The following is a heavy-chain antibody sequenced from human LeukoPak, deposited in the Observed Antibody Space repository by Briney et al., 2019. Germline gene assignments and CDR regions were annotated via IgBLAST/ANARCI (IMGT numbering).Heavy chain of an antibody. Sequence: SETLSLTCTVSGGSISSGNYSWGWIRQPAGKGLEWIGRIYTSGSTNYNPSLKSRVTILVDTSKNQFSLKLSSVTVADTAVYYCARGLYYDSSGYYYGWFDPWGQGTLVTVSS. CDR2: IYTSGST. CDR3: ARGLYYDSSGYYYGWFDP. D-gene: IGHD3-22*01. V-gene: IGHV4-61*02. J-gene: IGHJ5*02. CDR1: GGSISSGNYS.